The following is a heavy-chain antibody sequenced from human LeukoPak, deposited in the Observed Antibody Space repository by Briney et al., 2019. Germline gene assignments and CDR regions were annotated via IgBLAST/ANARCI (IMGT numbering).Heavy chain of an antibody. CDR2: TFQGGGEI. CDR3: ATYRQVMLPFEA. CDR1: GFTFSDFA. V-gene: IGHV3-23*01. D-gene: IGHD5-18*01. J-gene: IGHJ5*02. Sequence: GGSLRLSCAASGFTFSDFAMIWVRQPPGKGLEWVSSTFQGGGEIHYADSVRGRFTLSRDNSRSTLFLQMNSLRGEDTAIYYCATYRQVMLPFEAWGQGNLVTVSS.